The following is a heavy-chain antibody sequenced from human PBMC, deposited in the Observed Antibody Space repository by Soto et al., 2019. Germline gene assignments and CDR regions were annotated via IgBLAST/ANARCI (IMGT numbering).Heavy chain of an antibody. CDR2: IFYSGTA. Sequence: AAETLSLTCTVSGCSISSRDHYWTWIRQSPGKGLEWIGYIFYSGTAYSNPSLKSRVTISQDTSKNQFSLSLESVTAADSAIYYCARAVVPATAYCDSWGQGTLVTVSS. J-gene: IGHJ4*02. CDR1: GCSISSRDHY. V-gene: IGHV4-30-4*01. CDR3: ARAVVPATAYCDS. D-gene: IGHD1-26*01.